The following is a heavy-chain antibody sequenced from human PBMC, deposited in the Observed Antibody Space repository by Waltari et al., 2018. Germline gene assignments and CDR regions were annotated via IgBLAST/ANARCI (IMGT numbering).Heavy chain of an antibody. J-gene: IGHJ6*02. V-gene: IGHV1-2*02. CDR3: ARALVVGATFFDYHGMDV. CDR2: ISPSGGGT. Sequence: QVHLVQSGAEVKKPGASVKVSCKASGYTFSAYYIYWVRQAPGQGLEWMGWISPSGGGTKYAQKFQGRVTMTRDTSMSTAYMEVSRLRSDDTAVYYCARALVVGATFFDYHGMDVWGQGTTVTVSS. CDR1: GYTFSAYY. D-gene: IGHD1-26*01.